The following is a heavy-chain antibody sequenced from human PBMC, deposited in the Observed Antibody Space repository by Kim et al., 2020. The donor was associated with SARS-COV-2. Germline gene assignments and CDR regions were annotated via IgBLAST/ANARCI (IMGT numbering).Heavy chain of an antibody. D-gene: IGHD3-16*01. V-gene: IGHV3-20*01. CDR2: INRNSDST. J-gene: IGHJ4*02. CDR3: VRGYAGGPFDL. Sequence: GGSLRLSCAASGFTFDDYGMSWVCQAPGQGLEWVSGINRNSDSTGYADSVKGRFTISRDNAKNSLFLQMNSPRAEDTALYHCVRGYAGGPFDLWGQGTLV. CDR1: GFTFDDYG.